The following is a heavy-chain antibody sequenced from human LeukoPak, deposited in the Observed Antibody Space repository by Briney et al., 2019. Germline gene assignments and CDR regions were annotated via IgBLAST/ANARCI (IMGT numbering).Heavy chain of an antibody. J-gene: IGHJ4*02. CDR3: TTVGQSGYYDSSGYYYFDY. Sequence: GGALRLSCAASGFTFSHVRMSWVRPAPGKGPEWVGRIKRKTDGGTTDYAAPVKGRFTISRDDSQNTLYLQMNSLESEDTAVYYCTTVGQSGYYDSSGYYYFDYWGQGTLVTVCS. CDR1: GFTFSHVR. D-gene: IGHD3-22*01. V-gene: IGHV3-15*01. CDR2: IKRKTDGGTT.